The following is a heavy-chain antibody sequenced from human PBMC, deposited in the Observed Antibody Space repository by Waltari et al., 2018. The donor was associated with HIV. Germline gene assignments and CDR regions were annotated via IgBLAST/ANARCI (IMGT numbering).Heavy chain of an antibody. CDR3: ARSSPGDDFWSGKLVS. J-gene: IGHJ5*02. Sequence: QVPLVQSGAEVKTPGSSVTVSCTTSGGTFSNYAVYWVRQAPGQGLELVGQIIPIFGTTNYAQKFQGRVTITAGESTGTVYMELRSLRSEDTAMYYCARSSPGDDFWSGKLVSWGQGTQVTVSS. V-gene: IGHV1-69*01. CDR1: GGTFSNYA. CDR2: IIPIFGTT. D-gene: IGHD3-3*01.